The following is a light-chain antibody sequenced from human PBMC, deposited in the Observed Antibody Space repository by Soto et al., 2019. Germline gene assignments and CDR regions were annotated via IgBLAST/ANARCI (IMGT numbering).Light chain of an antibody. CDR2: KAS. J-gene: IGKJ1*01. CDR3: QQYNGYSTWT. V-gene: IGKV1-5*03. CDR1: QSISSW. Sequence: IMITQSPSALAASVGDRVILTCRASQSISSWLAWYQQKPGKAPKLLIYKASTLKSGVPSRFSGSGSGTEFTLTISSLQPDDFATYYCQQYNGYSTWTFGQGTKVDIK.